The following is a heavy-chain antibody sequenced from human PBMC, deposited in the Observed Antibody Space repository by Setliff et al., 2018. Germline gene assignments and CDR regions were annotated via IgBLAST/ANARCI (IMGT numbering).Heavy chain of an antibody. V-gene: IGHV3-74*01. J-gene: IGHJ6*02. Sequence: GSLRLSCAASGFSFSNYWMHWVRQAPGKGLVWVSRINSDGSSTNYADSVKGQFTVSRDNAKDSLYLQMNSLRAEDTALYYCARDGVFYAMDVWGRGTTVTVSS. CDR2: INSDGSST. CDR1: GFSFSNYW. CDR3: ARDGVFYAMDV. D-gene: IGHD3-10*01.